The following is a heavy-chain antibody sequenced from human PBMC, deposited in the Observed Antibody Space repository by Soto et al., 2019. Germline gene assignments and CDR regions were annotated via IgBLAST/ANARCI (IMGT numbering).Heavy chain of an antibody. CDR3: ARLYHYYDSSGYYFGAFDI. D-gene: IGHD3-22*01. J-gene: IGHJ3*02. CDR1: GGSFSGYY. Sequence: QVQLQQWGAGLLKPSETLSLTCAVYGGSFSGYYWSWIRQPPGKGLEWIGEIKHSGSTNYNPSLKSRVPISVDTSKNQFSLKLSSVNAADTAVYYCARLYHYYDSSGYYFGAFDIWGQGTMVTVSS. CDR2: IKHSGST. V-gene: IGHV4-34*01.